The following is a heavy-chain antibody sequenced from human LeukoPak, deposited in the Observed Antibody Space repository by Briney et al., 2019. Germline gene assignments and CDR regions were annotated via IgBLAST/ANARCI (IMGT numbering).Heavy chain of an antibody. D-gene: IGHD2-21*02. CDR1: GFSFDTDA. V-gene: IGHV3-23*01. CDR2: ISDTGRNR. J-gene: IGHJ4*02. CDR3: AKDHDNGDYYSYFDP. Sequence: GGSLRLSCVASGFSFDTDAMSWVRQPPGKGVEWVSGISDTGRNRSYTELVKGRLTISRENTKNTPHLQMNNMTAENTTLYSCAKDHDNGDYYSYFDPWGQGTLVTVSS.